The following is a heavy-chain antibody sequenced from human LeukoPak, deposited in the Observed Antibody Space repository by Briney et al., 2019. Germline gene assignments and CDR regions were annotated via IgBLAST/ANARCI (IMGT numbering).Heavy chain of an antibody. D-gene: IGHD6-19*01. CDR2: ISSTSSYI. V-gene: IGHV3-21*01. Sequence: GGSLRLSCAASGFTFSTYSMNWVRQAPGKGLELVSSISSTSSYIYYADSVKGRFTISRDNAQKSLYLQMNSLRAEDTAVYYCARVGYSSGWYFDYWGQGTLVTVSS. CDR1: GFTFSTYS. J-gene: IGHJ4*02. CDR3: ARVGYSSGWYFDY.